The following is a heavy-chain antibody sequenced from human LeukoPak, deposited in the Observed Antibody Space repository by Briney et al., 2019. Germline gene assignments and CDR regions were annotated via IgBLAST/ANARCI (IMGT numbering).Heavy chain of an antibody. CDR2: INAGNGNT. Sequence: ASVKVSCKASGYTFTSYYMHWVRQAPGQRLEWMGWINAGNGNTKYSQKFQGRVTITRDTSASTAYMELSSLRSEDTAVYYCAIGTYYYDSSGYPPDYWGQGTLVTVSS. V-gene: IGHV1-3*01. J-gene: IGHJ4*02. CDR1: GYTFTSYY. D-gene: IGHD3-22*01. CDR3: AIGTYYYDSSGYPPDY.